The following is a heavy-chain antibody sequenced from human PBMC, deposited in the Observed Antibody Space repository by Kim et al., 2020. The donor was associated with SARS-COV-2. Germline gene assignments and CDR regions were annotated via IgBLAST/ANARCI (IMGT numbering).Heavy chain of an antibody. J-gene: IGHJ4*02. D-gene: IGHD3-10*01. CDR1: GYTFTSYD. Sequence: ASVKVSCKASGYTFTSYDINWVRQATGQGLEWMGWMNPNSGNTGYAQKFQGRVTMTRNTSISTAYMELSSLRSEDTAVYYCARDYRAFRLRGVIIPGYWGQGTLVTVSS. CDR2: MNPNSGNT. CDR3: ARDYRAFRLRGVIIPGY. V-gene: IGHV1-8*01.